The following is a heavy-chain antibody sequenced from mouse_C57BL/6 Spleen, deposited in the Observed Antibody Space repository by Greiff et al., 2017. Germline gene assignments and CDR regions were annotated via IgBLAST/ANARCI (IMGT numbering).Heavy chain of an antibody. CDR2: ISDGGSYT. V-gene: IGHV5-4*03. D-gene: IGHD1-1*01. J-gene: IGHJ4*01. CDR3: ARSTVVEDAMDY. Sequence: EVKVVESGGGLVKPGGSLKLSCAASGFTFSSYAMSWVRQTPEKRLEWVATISDGGSYTYYPDNVKGRFTISRDNAKNNLYLQMSHLKSEDTAMYYCARSTVVEDAMDYWGQGTSVTVSS. CDR1: GFTFSSYA.